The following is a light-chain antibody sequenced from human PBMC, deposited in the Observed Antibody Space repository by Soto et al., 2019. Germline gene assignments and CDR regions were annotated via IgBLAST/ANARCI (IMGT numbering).Light chain of an antibody. J-gene: IGLJ1*01. V-gene: IGLV2-8*01. CDR2: EVN. CDR1: SSDVGGDNY. Sequence: QSVLTQPPSASGSPGQSVAISCTGTSSDVGGDNYVSWYQQHPGKAPKLMIYEVNNRPSGVPDRFSGSKSGTTASLTVSGLQAEDDDDYYSISYGGSSNVFGTGTKLTVL. CDR3: ISYGGSSNV.